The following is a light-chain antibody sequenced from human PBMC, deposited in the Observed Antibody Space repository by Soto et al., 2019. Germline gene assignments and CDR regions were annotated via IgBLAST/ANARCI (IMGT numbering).Light chain of an antibody. CDR1: QTITNW. J-gene: IGKJ1*01. V-gene: IGKV1-5*03. Sequence: DIQMTQSPSTLSASVGDRVTITCRASQTITNWLAWYQQKPGKAPNLLIYKASSLASGVPSRFSGSGSETEFTLTISRLPPDDFATYYCQQFYRYPRTFGQGTRVEI. CDR3: QQFYRYPRT. CDR2: KAS.